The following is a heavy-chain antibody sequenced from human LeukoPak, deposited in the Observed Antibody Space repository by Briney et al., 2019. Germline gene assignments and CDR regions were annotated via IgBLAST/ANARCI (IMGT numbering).Heavy chain of an antibody. CDR1: GYTLTELS. J-gene: IGHJ6*03. V-gene: IGHV1-24*01. CDR3: ARDGGAAAGPYYYYMDV. Sequence: ASVKVSCKVSGYTLTELSMHWVRQAPGKGLEWMGGFDPEDGETIYAQKFQGRVTITADESTSTAYMELSSLRSEDTAVYYCARDGGAAAGPYYYYMDVWGKGTTVTVSS. D-gene: IGHD6-13*01. CDR2: FDPEDGET.